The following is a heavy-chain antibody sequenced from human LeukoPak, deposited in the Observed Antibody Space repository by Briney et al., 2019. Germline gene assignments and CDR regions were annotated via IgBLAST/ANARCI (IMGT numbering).Heavy chain of an antibody. J-gene: IGHJ4*02. Sequence: ASVKVSCKASGYTFTGYYMHWVRQAPGQGLEWMGWINPNSGGTNYAQKFQGRVTMTRDTSISTAYMELSRLRSDDTAVYYCARDRSWDYVFDYWGQGTPVTVSS. CDR2: INPNSGGT. CDR3: ARDRSWDYVFDY. CDR1: GYTFTGYY. V-gene: IGHV1-2*02. D-gene: IGHD4-17*01.